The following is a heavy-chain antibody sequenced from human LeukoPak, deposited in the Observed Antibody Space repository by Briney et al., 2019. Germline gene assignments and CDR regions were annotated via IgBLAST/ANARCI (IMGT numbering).Heavy chain of an antibody. J-gene: IGHJ6*03. V-gene: IGHV1-69*05. CDR1: GGTFNSYS. CDR2: IIPVFGTP. CDR3: ARVTLDNTPPYFSYMDV. Sequence: SVKVSCKASGGTFNSYSISWVRQAPGQGLEWMGGIIPVFGTPNYAQKFQGRVTITTDKSTSTVYMEVSSLRSVDTAVYYCARVTLDNTPPYFSYMDVWGKGTTVTVSS. D-gene: IGHD2-15*01.